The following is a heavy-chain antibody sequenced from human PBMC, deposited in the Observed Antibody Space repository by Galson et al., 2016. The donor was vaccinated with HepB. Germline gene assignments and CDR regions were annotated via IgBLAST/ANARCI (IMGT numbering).Heavy chain of an antibody. CDR1: GLGLNDYG. CDR2: LSYDGNDE. D-gene: IGHD3-10*01. Sequence: SLRLSCAASGLGLNDYGVYWVRQAPGKGLECVAALSYDGNDENYADSVSGRFTVSRDNSKNAVYLQMNNLRPDDTAVYYCAKGYGSQSPDAFDLWGPGTMVSVSS. V-gene: IGHV3-30*18. CDR3: AKGYGSQSPDAFDL. J-gene: IGHJ3*01.